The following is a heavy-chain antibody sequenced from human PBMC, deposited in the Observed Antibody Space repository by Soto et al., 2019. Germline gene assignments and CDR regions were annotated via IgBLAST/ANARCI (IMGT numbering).Heavy chain of an antibody. CDR3: ARSPTFYNYVWGNSTY. CDR2: VNLSGNT. V-gene: IGHV4-34*01. D-gene: IGHD3-16*01. Sequence: LSLTCAIYGASFSRYHWSWIRQSPVKGLEWIGEVNLSGNTYYNPSFKTRVTMSVDASKNQFSLKMGSLTAADTAIYYCARSPTFYNYVWGNSTYWGQGALVTVYS. CDR1: GASFSRYH. J-gene: IGHJ4*02.